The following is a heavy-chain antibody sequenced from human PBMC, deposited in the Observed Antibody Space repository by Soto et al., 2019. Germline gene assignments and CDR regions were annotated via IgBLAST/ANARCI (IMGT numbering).Heavy chain of an antibody. V-gene: IGHV3-15*07. CDR2: IKSKTNGGTT. D-gene: IGHD3-22*01. Sequence: GGSLRLSCAASGFTFSKAWINWVRQAPGKGLEWVGRIKSKTNGGTTDFAAHVRDRFAISRDDSKNIVYLQMNSLRIEDTAVYYCTTDSYRTMITARFDYWGHGTLVTVSS. CDR1: GFTFSKAW. J-gene: IGHJ4*01. CDR3: TTDSYRTMITARFDY.